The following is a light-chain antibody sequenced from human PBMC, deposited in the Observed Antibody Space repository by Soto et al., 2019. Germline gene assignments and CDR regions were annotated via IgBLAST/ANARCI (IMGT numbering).Light chain of an antibody. CDR1: SSNIGAGYD. V-gene: IGLV1-40*01. CDR3: QSYDRSLSCYV. J-gene: IGLJ1*01. Sequence: QSVLTQPPSVSGAPGQRVTISCTGGSSNIGAGYDVHWYQQLPGTAPKLLIYANGNRPSGVPDRFSGSKSGTSASLAITGLQDEDEADYYCQSYDRSLSCYVLGTGNKVTV. CDR2: ANG.